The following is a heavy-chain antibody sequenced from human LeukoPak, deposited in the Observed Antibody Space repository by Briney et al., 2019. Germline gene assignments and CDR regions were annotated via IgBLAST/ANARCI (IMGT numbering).Heavy chain of an antibody. CDR3: ASSSWSPYYFDY. V-gene: IGHV4-39*07. J-gene: IGHJ4*02. Sequence: KTSETLSLTCTVSGGSISSSSYYWGWIRQPPGKGLEWIGSIYYSGSTYYNPSLKSRVTISVDTSKNQFSLKLSSVTAADTAVYYCASSSWSPYYFDYWGQGTLVTVSS. CDR1: GGSISSSSYY. CDR2: IYYSGST. D-gene: IGHD6-13*01.